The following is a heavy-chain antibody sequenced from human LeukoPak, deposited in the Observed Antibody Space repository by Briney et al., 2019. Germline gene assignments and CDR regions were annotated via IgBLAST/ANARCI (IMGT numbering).Heavy chain of an antibody. CDR1: GYTFTGYY. J-gene: IGHJ4*02. D-gene: IGHD6-19*01. CDR2: INPNSGGT. Sequence: ASVKVSCKASGYTFTGYYMHLVRQSPGQGLEGMGWINPNSGGTNYAQKFQGRGTMTRDTSISTAYMELSRLRSDDTAVYYCARDLIAVAGKGYWGQGTLVTVSS. CDR3: ARDLIAVAGKGY. V-gene: IGHV1-2*02.